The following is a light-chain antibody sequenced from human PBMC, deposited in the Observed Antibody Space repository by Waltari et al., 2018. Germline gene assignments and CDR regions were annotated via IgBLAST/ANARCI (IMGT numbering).Light chain of an antibody. Sequence: ENVLTQSPGTLSLSAGGRATLSCRASASIGADYLAWYQKKPGLAPRLLIYGASTRATGVPDRFSVSGSGTDFTLTISRLEPEDFAVYYCQQYHSLPWTFGQGTKVDIK. J-gene: IGKJ1*01. CDR2: GAS. CDR1: ASIGADY. CDR3: QQYHSLPWT. V-gene: IGKV3-20*01.